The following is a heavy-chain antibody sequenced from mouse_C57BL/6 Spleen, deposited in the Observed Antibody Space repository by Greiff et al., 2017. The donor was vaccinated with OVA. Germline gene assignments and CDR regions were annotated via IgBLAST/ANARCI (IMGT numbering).Heavy chain of an antibody. V-gene: IGHV5-17*01. CDR2: ISSGSSTL. Sequence: EVKLMESGGGLVKPGGSLKLSCAASGFTFSDYGMHWVRQAPETGLEWVAYISSGSSTLYYADTVKGRFTISRDNAKNTLFLQMTSLRSEDTAMYYCASTAQATSWCAYWGQGTLVTVSA. CDR3: ASTAQATSWCAY. J-gene: IGHJ3*01. CDR1: GFTFSDYG. D-gene: IGHD3-2*02.